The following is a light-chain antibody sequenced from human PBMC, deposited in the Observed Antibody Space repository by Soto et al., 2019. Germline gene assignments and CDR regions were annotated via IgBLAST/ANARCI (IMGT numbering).Light chain of an antibody. CDR2: AAS. V-gene: IGKV1-39*01. CDR1: LSFTNY. CDR3: QQSYSTPWT. J-gene: IGKJ1*01. Sequence: DIQMTQSPSSLSASVGVRVTITCRASLSFTNYLNWYQQKPGKAPKLLIYAASSLQSGVPSRFSGSESGTDFTLIISSLQPEDFATYYCQQSYSTPWTFGQGTKVEIK.